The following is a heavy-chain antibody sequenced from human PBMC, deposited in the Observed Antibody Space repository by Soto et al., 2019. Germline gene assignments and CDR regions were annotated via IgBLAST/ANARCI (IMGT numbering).Heavy chain of an antibody. D-gene: IGHD6-19*01. J-gene: IGHJ4*02. CDR1: GFTFSHYA. CDR3: VKSPTSSGWSLVDY. Sequence: QVQLVESGGGVVQSGRSLRLSCVASGFTFSHYAMYWVRQAPGKGLEWVALISFDGSSEYYADSVKGRFTISRDNSKNTLYLQVNSLRREDTAVYHCVKSPTSSGWSLVDYWGLGTLVTVSS. V-gene: IGHV3-30*18. CDR2: ISFDGSSE.